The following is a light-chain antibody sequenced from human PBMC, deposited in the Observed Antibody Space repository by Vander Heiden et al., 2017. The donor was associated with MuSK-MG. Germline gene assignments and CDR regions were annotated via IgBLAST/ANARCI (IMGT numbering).Light chain of an antibody. CDR2: DAS. CDR1: QSISSW. CDR3: QQDNSSSRT. V-gene: IGKV1-5*01. Sequence: DIQMTQSPSTLSASVGDRVTITCRASQSISSWLAWYQQKPGKAPKLLIYDASSFESGVPSRFSGSGSGTEFTLTISSLQPDDFATYYCQQDNSSSRTFGQGTKVEIK. J-gene: IGKJ1*01.